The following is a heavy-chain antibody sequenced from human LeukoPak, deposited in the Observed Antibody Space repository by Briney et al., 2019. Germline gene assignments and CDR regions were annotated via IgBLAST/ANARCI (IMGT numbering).Heavy chain of an antibody. J-gene: IGHJ3*02. D-gene: IGHD3-16*01. V-gene: IGHV5-51*01. CDR1: GYSFTSYW. Sequence: GESLKISCKGSGYSFTSYWIGWVRQMPGKGLEWMGIIYPGDSDTRYSPSFQGQVTISADKSISTAYLQWSSLKASDTAMYYCARHLTVPQRGGAFDIWGQGTMVTVSS. CDR3: ARHLTVPQRGGAFDI. CDR2: IYPGDSDT.